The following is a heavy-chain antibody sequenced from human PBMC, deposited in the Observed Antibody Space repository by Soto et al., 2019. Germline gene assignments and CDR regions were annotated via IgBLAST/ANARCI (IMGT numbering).Heavy chain of an antibody. V-gene: IGHV1-18*04. CDR1: GYTFTHYG. Sequence: VQSGGEVKKSGASVKVSCMASGYTFTHYGISWLRHAPGQGLEWMGWISAYNGNTYYTQKVQGRFTMTPDTSTNTAYMELRRLRSDDPALYYCGRDVPTTAALFCDYLGQGTLVTVSS. D-gene: IGHD2-21*02. CDR2: ISAYNGNT. J-gene: IGHJ4*02. CDR3: GRDVPTTAALFCDY.